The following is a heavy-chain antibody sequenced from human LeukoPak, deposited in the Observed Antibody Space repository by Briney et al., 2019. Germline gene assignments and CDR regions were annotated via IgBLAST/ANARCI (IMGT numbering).Heavy chain of an antibody. D-gene: IGHD5-18*01. V-gene: IGHV3-48*03. J-gene: IGHJ5*02. CDR1: AFTFSSYE. Sequence: GGSLRLSCAASAFTFSSYEMNWVRQAPGKGLEWVSYISSSGSTIYYADSVKGRFTISRDNAKNSLYLQMNSLRAEDTAVYYCARGGYSYGFWFDPWGQGTLVTVSS. CDR2: ISSSGSTI. CDR3: ARGGYSYGFWFDP.